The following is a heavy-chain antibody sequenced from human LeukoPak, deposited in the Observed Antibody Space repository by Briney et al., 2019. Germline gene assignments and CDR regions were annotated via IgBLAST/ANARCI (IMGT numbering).Heavy chain of an antibody. V-gene: IGHV4-34*01. D-gene: IGHD2-2*01. CDR1: GGSFSGYY. Sequence: SEILSLTCAVYGGSFSGYYWSWIRQPPGKGLEWIGEINHSGSTNYNPSLKSRVTISVDTSKNQFSLKLSSVTAADTAVYYCARGRYCSSTSCYLNWFDPWGQGTLVTVSS. J-gene: IGHJ5*02. CDR2: INHSGST. CDR3: ARGRYCSSTSCYLNWFDP.